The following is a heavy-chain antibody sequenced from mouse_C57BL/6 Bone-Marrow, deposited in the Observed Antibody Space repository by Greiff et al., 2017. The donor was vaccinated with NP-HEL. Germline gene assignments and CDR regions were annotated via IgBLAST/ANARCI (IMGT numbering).Heavy chain of an antibody. Sequence: QVTLKESGPELVKPGASVKISCKASGYTFTDYYINWVKQRPGQGLEWIGWIFPGSGSTYYNEKFKGKATLTVDKSSSTAYMLLSSLTSEDSAVYFCARFGTTVPGYFDVWGTGTTVTVSS. V-gene: IGHV1-75*01. CDR3: ARFGTTVPGYFDV. CDR1: GYTFTDYY. D-gene: IGHD1-1*01. J-gene: IGHJ1*03. CDR2: IFPGSGST.